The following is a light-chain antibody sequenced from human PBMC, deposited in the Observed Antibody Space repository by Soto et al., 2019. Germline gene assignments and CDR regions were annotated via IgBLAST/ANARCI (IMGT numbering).Light chain of an antibody. Sequence: IRMSQSPSTLSASXGDRVTIACRASWSNSVLLAGYQQKAGTAPNLXXYKASRLESGVPSRFSCSGSETEFTPTISGLQPGDSATYYGQQYNSYSPTFGQGTKVDIK. J-gene: IGKJ1*01. CDR3: QQYNSYSPT. CDR1: WSNSVL. CDR2: KAS. V-gene: IGKV1-5*03.